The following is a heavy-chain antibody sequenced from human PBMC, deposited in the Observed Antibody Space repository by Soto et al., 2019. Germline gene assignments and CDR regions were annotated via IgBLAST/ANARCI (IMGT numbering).Heavy chain of an antibody. CDR2: IIPVLATA. CDR1: GDTFSSHG. Sequence: QVQLVQSGAEVKKPVSSVKVSCEASGDTFSSHGISWVRQAPGQGLEWLGGIIPVLATANYAQKFQGRVTITADETTSTAYMELSGLTPEDTAVYYCARILPRTTATAYYFDYWGQGSRVTVST. V-gene: IGHV1-69*11. J-gene: IGHJ4*02. D-gene: IGHD4-17*01. CDR3: ARILPRTTATAYYFDY.